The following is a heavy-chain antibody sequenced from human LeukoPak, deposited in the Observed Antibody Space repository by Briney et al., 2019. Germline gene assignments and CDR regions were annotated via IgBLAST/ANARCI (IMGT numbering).Heavy chain of an antibody. V-gene: IGHV3-23*01. D-gene: IGHD2-15*01. CDR2: ISGTANAI. CDR3: VRHLATSGSYPLDY. CDR1: GFTFTDYA. J-gene: IGHJ4*02. Sequence: PGGSLRLSCAASGFTFTDYAMSWVRQAPGAGLEWVSAISGTANAIFYASSVKGRFTISRDNSKNTLSLQMTSLRAEDTAVYYCVRHLATSGSYPLDYWGQGALVTVSS.